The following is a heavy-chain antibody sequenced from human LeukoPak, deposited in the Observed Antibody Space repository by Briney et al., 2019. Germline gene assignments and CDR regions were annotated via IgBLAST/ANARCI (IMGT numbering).Heavy chain of an antibody. Sequence: GGSLRLSCAVSGFTFSSYWMHWVRQAPGKGLVWVAHINTDGSSTTYADSVKGRFTISRDNAKNTLYLQMNSLRAEDTAVYYCATKLAAADTAAFDIWGQGTMVTVSS. V-gene: IGHV3-74*01. D-gene: IGHD6-13*01. CDR2: INTDGSST. CDR3: ATKLAAADTAAFDI. CDR1: GFTFSSYW. J-gene: IGHJ3*02.